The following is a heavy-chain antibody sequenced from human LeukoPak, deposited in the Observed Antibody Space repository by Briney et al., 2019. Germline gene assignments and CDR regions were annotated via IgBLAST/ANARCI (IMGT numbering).Heavy chain of an antibody. V-gene: IGHV4-30-4*01. Sequence: SQTLSLTCTVSGASISSGDYYWSWIRQPPGKGLEWIGYIYHSGSTYYNPSLKSRVTISVDRSKNQFSLKLSSVTAADTAVYYCAREGHIVVVPAARYFDYWGQGTLVTVSS. CDR3: AREGHIVVVPAARYFDY. CDR1: GASISSGDYY. J-gene: IGHJ4*02. D-gene: IGHD2-2*01. CDR2: IYHSGST.